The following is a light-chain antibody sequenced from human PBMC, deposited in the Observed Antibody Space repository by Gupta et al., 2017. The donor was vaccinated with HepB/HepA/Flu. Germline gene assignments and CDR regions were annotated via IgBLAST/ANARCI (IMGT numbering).Light chain of an antibody. CDR1: SSNMGNNY. V-gene: IGLV1-51*02. J-gene: IGLJ2*01. Sequence: LFTPPHSVYAAPGPKVTISSSGSSSNMGNNYVSWYQQHPGTAPKLLIYENNKRPSGIPDRFSGSKSGTSATLGITGLQTGDEADYYCGTWDSSLSAGVFGGGTKLTVL. CDR2: ENN. CDR3: GTWDSSLSAGV.